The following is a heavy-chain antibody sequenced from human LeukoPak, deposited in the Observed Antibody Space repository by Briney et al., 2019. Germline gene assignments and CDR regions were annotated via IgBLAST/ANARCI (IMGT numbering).Heavy chain of an antibody. V-gene: IGHV3-21*01. CDR3: AKVSGSYYGTFDY. CDR2: ITSSSSYI. J-gene: IGHJ4*02. CDR1: GFTFSSYH. Sequence: GGSLRLSCAASGFTFSSYHMNWVRQAPGKGLEWVSSITSSSSYIYYADSVKGRFTISRDNAKNSLYLQMNSLRAEDTAVYYCAKVSGSYYGTFDYWGQGTLVTVSS. D-gene: IGHD3-10*01.